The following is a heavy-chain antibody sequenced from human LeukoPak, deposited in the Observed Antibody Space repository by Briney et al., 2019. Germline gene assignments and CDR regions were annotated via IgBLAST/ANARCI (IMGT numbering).Heavy chain of an antibody. CDR3: ARDRRDGYNVLDY. CDR1: GFTFISYA. CDR2: MKQDGSEK. D-gene: IGHD5-24*01. Sequence: GTSLRLSCAASGFTFISYAIHWVRQAPGKGLEWVANMKQDGSEKYYVDSVKGRFTISRDNAKNSLYLEMNSLRAEDTAMYYCARDRRDGYNVLDYWGQGTLVTVSS. V-gene: IGHV3-7*01. J-gene: IGHJ4*02.